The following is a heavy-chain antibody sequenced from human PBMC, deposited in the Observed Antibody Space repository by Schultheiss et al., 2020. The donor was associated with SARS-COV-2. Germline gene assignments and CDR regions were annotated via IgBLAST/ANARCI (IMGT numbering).Heavy chain of an antibody. J-gene: IGHJ6*02. D-gene: IGHD3-9*01. V-gene: IGHV3-48*04. CDR2: ISSSSSTI. CDR1: GFTFSSYS. Sequence: GGSLRLSCAASGFTFSSYSMNWVRQAPGKGLEWVSYISSSSSTIYYADSVKGRFTISRDNARNSLYLQVNGLRAEDTAVYYCAKRWFYYYYGMDVWGQGTTVTVSS. CDR3: AKRWFYYYYGMDV.